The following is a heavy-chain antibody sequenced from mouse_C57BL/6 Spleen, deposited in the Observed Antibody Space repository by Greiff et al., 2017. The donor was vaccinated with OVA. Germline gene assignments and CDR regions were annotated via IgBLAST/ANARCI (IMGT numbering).Heavy chain of an antibody. D-gene: IGHD1-1*01. J-gene: IGHJ2*01. Sequence: VKLQQSGPELVKPGASVKISCKASGYAFSSSWMNWVKQRPGKGLEWIGRIYPGDGDTNYNGKFKGKATLTADKSSSTAYMQLSSLTSEDSAVYFCARSYYYGSSSDYWGQGTTLTVSS. CDR2: IYPGDGDT. CDR1: GYAFSSSW. V-gene: IGHV1-82*01. CDR3: ARSYYYGSSSDY.